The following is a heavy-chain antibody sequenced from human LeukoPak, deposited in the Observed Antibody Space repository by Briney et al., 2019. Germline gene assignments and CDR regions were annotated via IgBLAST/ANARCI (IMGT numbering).Heavy chain of an antibody. Sequence: PGGSLRLSCATSGFTFSSYWMSWVRRAPGKGLEWVANIKQDGSQIYYVDSVKGRFTISRDTAKNSLSLKMNSLSAEDTAVYYCAREYCSGTSCYGYFDYWGQGTLITVSS. CDR2: IKQDGSQI. CDR3: AREYCSGTSCYGYFDY. V-gene: IGHV3-7*01. CDR1: GFTFSSYW. J-gene: IGHJ4*02. D-gene: IGHD2-2*01.